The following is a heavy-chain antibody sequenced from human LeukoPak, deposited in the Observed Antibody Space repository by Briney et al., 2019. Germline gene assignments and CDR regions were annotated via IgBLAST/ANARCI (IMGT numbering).Heavy chain of an antibody. V-gene: IGHV7-4-1*02. J-gene: IGHJ4*02. Sequence: ASVKVSCKASGYTFSSNAINWVRQAPGQGLEWMGWIDTNTGNPTYAQGFTGQFVFSLDTSVSTAYLQISSLKAEDTAEYFCARGYDSSGYFSDWGRGTLDTVSS. CDR1: GYTFSSNA. CDR2: IDTNTGNP. CDR3: ARGYDSSGYFSD. D-gene: IGHD3-22*01.